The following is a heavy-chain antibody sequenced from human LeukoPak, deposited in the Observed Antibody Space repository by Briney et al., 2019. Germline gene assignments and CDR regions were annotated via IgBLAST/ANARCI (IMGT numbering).Heavy chain of an antibody. J-gene: IGHJ4*02. V-gene: IGHV3-15*01. CDR1: GFTFSSYW. CDR2: IKSKTDGGTT. D-gene: IGHD5-18*01. CDR3: TTGAQVWF. Sequence: PGGSLRLSCAASGFTFSSYWMSWVRQVPGKGLEWVGRIKSKTDGGTTDYAAPVKGRFSISRDDSKNTLYLQMNSLKTEDTAIYYCTTGAQVWFWGQGALVTVSS.